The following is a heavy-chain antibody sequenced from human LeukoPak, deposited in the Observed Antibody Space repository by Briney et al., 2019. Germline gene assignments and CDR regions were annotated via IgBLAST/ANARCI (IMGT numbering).Heavy chain of an antibody. D-gene: IGHD2-8*01. V-gene: IGHV1-18*01. CDR3: AREECSIGVCYPSGY. CDR1: GYSFTSYG. J-gene: IGHJ4*02. Sequence: RASVKVSCKASGYSFTSYGISWVRQAPGQGREWVGWISTYNANTNYALKLQGRVTLTTDTSTSTAYMELKSLRSDDTAVYYCAREECSIGVCYPSGYWGQGTLVTVSS. CDR2: ISTYNANT.